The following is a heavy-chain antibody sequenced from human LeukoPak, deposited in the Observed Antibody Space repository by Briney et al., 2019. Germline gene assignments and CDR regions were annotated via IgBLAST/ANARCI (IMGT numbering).Heavy chain of an antibody. V-gene: IGHV3-9*01. Sequence: PGGSLRLSCAASGFTFDDYAMHWVRQAPGKGLEGGSGLSWNSGSIGYAASVKGRFTISRDNAKNSLYLQMNGLRAEATALYYCXQXRGXYDAFDIWGQGTMVTVSS. J-gene: IGHJ3*02. CDR2: LSWNSGSI. CDR1: GFTFDDYA. D-gene: IGHD3-16*01. CDR3: XQXRGXYDAFDI.